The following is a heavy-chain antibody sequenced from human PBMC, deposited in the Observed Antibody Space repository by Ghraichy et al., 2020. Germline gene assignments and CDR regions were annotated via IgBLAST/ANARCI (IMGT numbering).Heavy chain of an antibody. CDR3: ARVFTYEPSVRSWYFDL. CDR2: IYYSGST. CDR1: GGSISSYY. D-gene: IGHD3-10*01. Sequence: SETLSLTCTVSGGSISSYYWSWIRQPPGKGLEWIGYIYYSGSTNYNPSLKSRVTISVDTSKNQFSLKLSSVTAADTAVYYCARVFTYEPSVRSWYFDLWGRGTLVTVSS. J-gene: IGHJ2*01. V-gene: IGHV4-59*01.